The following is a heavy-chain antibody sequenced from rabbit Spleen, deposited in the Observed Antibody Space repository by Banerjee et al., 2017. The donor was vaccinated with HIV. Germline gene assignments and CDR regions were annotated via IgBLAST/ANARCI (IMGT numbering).Heavy chain of an antibody. D-gene: IGHD2-1*01. CDR2: INTATGKA. Sequence: QEQLEESGGGLVKPEGSLTLTCKASGFSFSDTDVMCWVRQAPGKGLEWIACINTATGKAVYASWAKGRFTISKTSPTTVTLQVTSLTAADTATYFCARDSYDDYGYVKLWGPGHPRHRL. J-gene: IGHJ4*01. V-gene: IGHV1S45*01. CDR1: GFSFSDTDV. CDR3: ARDSYDDYGYVKL.